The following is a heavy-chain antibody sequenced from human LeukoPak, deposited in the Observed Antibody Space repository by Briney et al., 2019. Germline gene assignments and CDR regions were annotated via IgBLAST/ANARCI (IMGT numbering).Heavy chain of an antibody. Sequence: SETLSLTCTVSGGSISSSSYYWGWIRQPPGKGLEWIGNIYYSGSTYYNPSLKSRVTISEDTSKNQFSLKLSSVTAADTAVYYCARGYYYDSSGYYYGAGTTWFDPWGQGTLVTVSS. CDR3: ARGYYYDSSGYYYGAGTTWFDP. CDR2: IYYSGST. D-gene: IGHD3-22*01. CDR1: GGSISSSSYY. V-gene: IGHV4-39*07. J-gene: IGHJ5*02.